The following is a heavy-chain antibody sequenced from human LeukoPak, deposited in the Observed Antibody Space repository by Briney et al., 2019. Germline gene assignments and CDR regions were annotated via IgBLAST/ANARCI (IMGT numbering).Heavy chain of an antibody. V-gene: IGHV4-31*11. CDR1: GGSISSGGYY. CDR2: IYYSGST. J-gene: IGHJ4*02. Sequence: SETLSLTCAVSGGSISSGGYYWSWIRQHPGKGLEWIGYIYYSGSTYYNPSLKSRVTISVDTSKNQFSLKLSSVTAADTAVYYCARHMVRGYGYFDYWGQGTLVTAS. CDR3: ARHMVRGYGYFDY. D-gene: IGHD3-10*01.